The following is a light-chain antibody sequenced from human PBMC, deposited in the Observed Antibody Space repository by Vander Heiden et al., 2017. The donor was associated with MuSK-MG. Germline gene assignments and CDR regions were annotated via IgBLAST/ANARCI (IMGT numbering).Light chain of an antibody. CDR3: QQRCNCAKT. Sequence: EIVLTQYPATQSLSPGERATLSCRASKSVSSFLAWYQQKPGQAPRLLIYDASNRATGIPARFSGSGSGTDFTLTISSLEPEDFAVYYCQQRCNCAKTFGGGTKVDTK. V-gene: IGKV3-11*01. CDR2: DAS. CDR1: KSVSSF. J-gene: IGKJ4*01.